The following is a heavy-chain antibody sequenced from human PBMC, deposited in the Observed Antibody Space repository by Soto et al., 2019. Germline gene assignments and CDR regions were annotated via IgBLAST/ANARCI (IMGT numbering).Heavy chain of an antibody. Sequence: WGSLRLSCAASGFTFSSYARSWVCQAPGKGLEWVSAISGSGGSTYYADSVKGRFTISRDNSKNTLYLQMNSLRAEDTAVYYCAKDGTGSGWWGLLYFDYWGQGTLVTVSS. CDR1: GFTFSSYA. V-gene: IGHV3-23*01. CDR2: ISGSGGST. J-gene: IGHJ4*02. D-gene: IGHD6-19*01. CDR3: AKDGTGSGWWGLLYFDY.